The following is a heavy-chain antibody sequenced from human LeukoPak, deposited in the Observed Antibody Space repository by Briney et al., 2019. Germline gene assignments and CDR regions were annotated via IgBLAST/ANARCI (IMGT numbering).Heavy chain of an antibody. CDR1: GFTFSSYG. Sequence: GGSLRLSCAASGFTFSSYGMHWVRQAPGKGLEWVAVISYDGSNKYYADSVKGRFTISRDNSKNTLYLQMNSLRAEDTAVYYCARGYSYDILTGYDYFDYWGQGTLVTVSS. CDR2: ISYDGSNK. CDR3: ARGYSYDILTGYDYFDY. D-gene: IGHD3-9*01. V-gene: IGHV3-30*03. J-gene: IGHJ4*02.